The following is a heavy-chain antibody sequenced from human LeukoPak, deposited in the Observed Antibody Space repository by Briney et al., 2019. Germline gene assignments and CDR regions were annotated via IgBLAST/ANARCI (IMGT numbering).Heavy chain of an antibody. Sequence: GGSLRLSCAASGFTFSSYAMHWVRQAPGKGLEWVALISYDGSNKCFADSVKGRFTISRDNSKNTLYLQMNSLRAEDTAVYYCAKLTMVRGVIPLFDYWGQGTLVTVSS. J-gene: IGHJ4*02. V-gene: IGHV3-30*04. CDR2: ISYDGSNK. CDR3: AKLTMVRGVIPLFDY. D-gene: IGHD3-10*01. CDR1: GFTFSSYA.